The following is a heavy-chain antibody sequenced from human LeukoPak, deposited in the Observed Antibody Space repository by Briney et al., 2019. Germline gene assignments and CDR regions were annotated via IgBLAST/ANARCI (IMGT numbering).Heavy chain of an antibody. CDR1: GFTFSTYS. CDR2: ISSNSKYI. D-gene: IGHD6-19*01. J-gene: IGHJ4*02. CDR3: ARDFPGLVVAAIDY. Sequence: GGSLRLSCAVSGFTFSTYSLNWVRQAPGKGLEWVSSISSNSKYIFYADSVKGRFTISRDNAKNSLYLQMNSPRGEDTAVYYCARDFPGLVVAAIDYWGQGTLVTVSS. V-gene: IGHV3-21*01.